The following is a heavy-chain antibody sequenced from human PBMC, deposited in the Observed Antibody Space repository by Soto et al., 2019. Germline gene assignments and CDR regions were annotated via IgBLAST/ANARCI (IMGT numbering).Heavy chain of an antibody. J-gene: IGHJ4*02. CDR2: INAGNGNT. CDR1: GYTFTSYA. Sequence: ASVKVSCKASGYTFTSYAMHWVRQAPGQRLEWMGWINAGNGNTKYSQKFQGRVTITRDTSASTAYMELSSLRSEDTAVYYCVSGHSSSWYLDYWGQGTLVTVSS. D-gene: IGHD6-13*01. V-gene: IGHV1-3*01. CDR3: VSGHSSSWYLDY.